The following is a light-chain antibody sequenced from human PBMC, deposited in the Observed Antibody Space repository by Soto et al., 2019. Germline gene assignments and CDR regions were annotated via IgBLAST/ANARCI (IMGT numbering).Light chain of an antibody. CDR1: SSDVGSYDY. J-gene: IGLJ1*01. V-gene: IGLV2-11*01. CDR3: CSYTSSATYV. Sequence: QSALIQPPSVSGSPGQSVTISCTGTSSDVGSYDYVSWYQQHPGTVPKPMIYNVTTQPSGVPDRFSGSRSGNSASKTISGLQADDEDDYSCCSYTSSATYVFETGTKVTVL. CDR2: NVT.